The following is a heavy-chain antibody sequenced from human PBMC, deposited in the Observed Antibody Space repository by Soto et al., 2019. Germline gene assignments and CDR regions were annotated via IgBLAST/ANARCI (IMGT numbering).Heavy chain of an antibody. CDR1: GGSISSSSYY. D-gene: IGHD3-9*01. CDR2: IYYSGST. Sequence: QLQLQESGPGLLKPSEALSLTCSVSGGSISSSSYYWGWIRQPPGKGLECIGSIYYSGSTYYNPAVNTQVAISIDKSKNQYALKLSSLTAADTAVYYCARLEGLATISYYFAFWGQGTRVTVSS. V-gene: IGHV4-39*01. CDR3: ARLEGLATISYYFAF. J-gene: IGHJ4*02.